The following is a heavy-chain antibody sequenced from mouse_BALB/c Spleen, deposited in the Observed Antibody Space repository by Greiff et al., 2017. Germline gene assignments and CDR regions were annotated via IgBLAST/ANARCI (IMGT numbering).Heavy chain of an antibody. J-gene: IGHJ4*01. CDR3: AREVPYYAMDY. Sequence: VQLQQSGPELVKPGASVKIPCKASGYTFTDYNMDWVKQSHGKSLEWIGDINPNNGGTIYNQKFKGKATLTVDKSSSTVYMELRSLTSEDTAVYYCAREVPYYAMDYWGQGTSVTVSS. V-gene: IGHV1-18*01. D-gene: IGHD2-14*01. CDR1: GYTFTDYN. CDR2: INPNNGGT.